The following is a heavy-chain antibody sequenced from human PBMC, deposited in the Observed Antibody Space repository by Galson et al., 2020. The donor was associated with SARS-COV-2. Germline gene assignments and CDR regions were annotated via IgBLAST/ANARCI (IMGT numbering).Heavy chain of an antibody. V-gene: IGHV2-70*11. CDR1: GLSLNTIGVS. D-gene: IGHD3-22*01. CDR3: VPVIRVYDSSAYLVDY. J-gene: IGHJ4*02. CDR2: IDWDDDK. Sequence: SGPTLVKPTQTLTLTCTFSGLSLNTIGVSVTWIRQSPGKALDWLARIDWDDDKYYTTSLEARLTISKDASKNQVVLTMTNMDPEDTATYYCVPVIRVYDSSAYLVDYWGQGTPVTVSS.